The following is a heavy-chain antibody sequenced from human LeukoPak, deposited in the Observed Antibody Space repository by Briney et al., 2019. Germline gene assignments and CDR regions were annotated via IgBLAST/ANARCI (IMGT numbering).Heavy chain of an antibody. CDR3: AKVQWLVDVDAFDI. CDR1: GFTFSSYG. Sequence: GGSLRLSCAASGFTFSSYGMPWVRQAPGKGLEWVAVISYDGSNKYYADSVKGRFTISRDNSKNTLYLQMNSLRAEDTAVYYCAKVQWLVDVDAFDIWGQGTMVTVSS. D-gene: IGHD6-19*01. J-gene: IGHJ3*02. CDR2: ISYDGSNK. V-gene: IGHV3-30*18.